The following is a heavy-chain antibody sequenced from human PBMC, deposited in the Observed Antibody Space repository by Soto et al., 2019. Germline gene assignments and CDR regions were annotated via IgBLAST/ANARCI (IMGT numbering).Heavy chain of an antibody. Sequence: PGGSLRLSCAASGFSFGSYALSWVRQAPGKGLEWVSTISGSDGKTFYADSVKGRFSTSRDTSQSTLYLQMNSLRADDTALYYCARWTYLDYWGQGNRVTVSS. CDR3: ARWTYLDY. J-gene: IGHJ4*02. D-gene: IGHD2-15*01. V-gene: IGHV3-23*01. CDR1: GFSFGSYA. CDR2: ISGSDGKT.